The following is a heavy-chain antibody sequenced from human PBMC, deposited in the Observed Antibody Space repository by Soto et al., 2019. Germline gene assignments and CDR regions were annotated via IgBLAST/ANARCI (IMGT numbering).Heavy chain of an antibody. D-gene: IGHD4-4*01. Sequence: QVQLVESEGGVVQPGRSLRLSCAASGFTFSSYGMHWVRQAPGKGLEWVAVISHDGSNKYYADSVKGRLTIARDNSKKPLYLQMTSLRPEYTALYYSAKDRGSNLYYSYMDVWAQGTTVTVSS. CDR2: ISHDGSNK. V-gene: IGHV3-30*18. CDR1: GFTFSSYG. CDR3: AKDRGSNLYYSYMDV. J-gene: IGHJ6*02.